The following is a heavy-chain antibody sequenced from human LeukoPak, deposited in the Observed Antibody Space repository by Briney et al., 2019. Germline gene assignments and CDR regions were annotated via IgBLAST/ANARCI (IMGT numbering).Heavy chain of an antibody. J-gene: IGHJ5*02. D-gene: IGHD2-2*01. CDR3: ARNPVYQPLLS. CDR2: INWNGGST. CDR1: GFTFDDYG. V-gene: IGHV3-20*04. Sequence: GGSLRPSCAASGFTFDDYGMSWVRQAPGKGLEWVSGINWNGGSTGYADSVKGRFTISRDNAKNSLYLQMNSLRAEDTALYYCARNPVYQPLLSWGQGTLVTVSS.